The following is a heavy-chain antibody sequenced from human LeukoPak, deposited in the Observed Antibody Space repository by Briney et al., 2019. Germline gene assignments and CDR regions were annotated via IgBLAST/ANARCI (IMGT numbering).Heavy chain of an antibody. CDR1: GGSISSGSYY. Sequence: PSEALSLTCTVSGGSISSGSYYWSWIRQPAGKGLEWIGRIYNTGRTNYNPSLKSRVVISVDKSKNHFSLNLSSVTAADTAIYYCARDLVGVVGGLPYWYFDLWGRGTLVSVSS. CDR2: IYNTGRT. D-gene: IGHD2-15*01. V-gene: IGHV4-61*02. CDR3: ARDLVGVVGGLPYWYFDL. J-gene: IGHJ2*01.